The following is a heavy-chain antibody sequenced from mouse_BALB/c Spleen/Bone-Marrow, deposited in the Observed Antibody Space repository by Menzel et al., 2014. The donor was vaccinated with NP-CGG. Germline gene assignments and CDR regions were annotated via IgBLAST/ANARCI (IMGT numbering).Heavy chain of an antibody. CDR3: ARGGYYEALSY. CDR2: INPHNVGT. D-gene: IGHD1-1*01. J-gene: IGHJ2*01. CDR1: GYSFTGYA. Sequence: EVQLQQSGPELVKPGASMKISCKASGYSFTGYAINWVKQSHGKTLEWIGLINPHNVGTSYNQKFKGKATLTVDKSSSTAYMELHSLTSEDSAVYYCARGGYYEALSYWGQGTTLTVSS. V-gene: IGHV1-26*01.